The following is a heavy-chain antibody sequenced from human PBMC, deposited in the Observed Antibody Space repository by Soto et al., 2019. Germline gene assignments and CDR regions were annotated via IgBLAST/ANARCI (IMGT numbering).Heavy chain of an antibody. CDR1: GYTFTSYD. CDR2: MNPNSGNT. V-gene: IGHV1-8*01. Sequence: ASVKVSCKASGYTFTSYDINWVRQATGQGLEWMGWMNPNSGNTGYAQKFQGRVTMTRNTSISTAYMELSSLRSEDTAVYYCARGYCSGGSCYEYYYYYMDVWGKGTTVTVSS. CDR3: ARGYCSGGSCYEYYYYYMDV. D-gene: IGHD2-15*01. J-gene: IGHJ6*03.